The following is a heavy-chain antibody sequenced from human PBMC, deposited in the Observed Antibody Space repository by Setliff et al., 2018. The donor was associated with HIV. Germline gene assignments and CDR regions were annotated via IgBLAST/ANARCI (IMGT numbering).Heavy chain of an antibody. D-gene: IGHD3-10*01. J-gene: IGHJ4*02. CDR1: GFTFNKAR. CDR3: ARAGGPGYLDY. CDR2: IKRQADGSVK. V-gene: IGHV3-7*01. Sequence: GGSLRLSCAGSGFTFNKARMTWVRQAPGKGLEWVGHIKRQADGSVKSYGDSVKGRFTISRDNTKNSVFLQMNSLRSDDTAVYYCARAGGPGYLDYWGQGTPVTVS.